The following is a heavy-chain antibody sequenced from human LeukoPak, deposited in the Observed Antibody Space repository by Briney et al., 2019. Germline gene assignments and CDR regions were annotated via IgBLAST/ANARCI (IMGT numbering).Heavy chain of an antibody. V-gene: IGHV4-30-4*08. CDR3: ARQFHHSGYDRKFGY. D-gene: IGHD5-12*01. CDR1: GGSISSGDYY. J-gene: IGHJ4*02. Sequence: SQTLSLTCTVSGGSISSGDYYWSWIRQPPGKGLEWIGYIYYSGSTYYNPSLKSRVTISVDTSKNQFSLKLSSVTAADTAVYYCARQFHHSGYDRKFGYWGQGTLVPVSS. CDR2: IYYSGST.